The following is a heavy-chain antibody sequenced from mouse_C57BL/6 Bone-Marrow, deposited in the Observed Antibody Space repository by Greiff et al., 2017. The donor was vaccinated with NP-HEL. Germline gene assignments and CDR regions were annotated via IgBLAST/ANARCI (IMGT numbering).Heavy chain of an antibody. V-gene: IGHV1-54*01. CDR1: GYAFTNYL. CDR2: INPGSGGT. CDR3: ARRDYDEAY. Sequence: VQLQQSGAELVRPGTSVKVSCKASGYAFTNYLIEWVKQRPGQGLEWIGVINPGSGGTNYNEKFKGKATLTADKSSSTAYMQLSSLTSEDSAVYFCARRDYDEAYWGQGTLVTVSA. J-gene: IGHJ3*01. D-gene: IGHD2-4*01.